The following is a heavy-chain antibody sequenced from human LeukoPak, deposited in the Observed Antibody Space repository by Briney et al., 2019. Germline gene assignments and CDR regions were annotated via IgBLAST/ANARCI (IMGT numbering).Heavy chain of an antibody. CDR3: AREARRERDAFDI. Sequence: SQTLSLTCTVSGGSISSGGYYWSWIRQHPGKGLEWIGYIYYSGSTYYNPSLKSRVTISVDTSKNQFSLKLSSVTAADTAVYYRAREARRERDAFDIWGQGTMVTVSS. D-gene: IGHD6-25*01. CDR1: GGSISSGGYY. CDR2: IYYSGST. J-gene: IGHJ3*02. V-gene: IGHV4-31*03.